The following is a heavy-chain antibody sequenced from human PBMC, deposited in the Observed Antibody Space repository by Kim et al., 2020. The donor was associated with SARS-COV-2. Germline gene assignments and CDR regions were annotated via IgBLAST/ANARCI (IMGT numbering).Heavy chain of an antibody. J-gene: IGHJ4*02. D-gene: IGHD5-12*01. V-gene: IGHV3-30*02. CDR3: AKPRLRTYYFDY. Sequence: YYADSVKGRFTISRDKSKNTLYLQMNSLRAEDTAVYYCAKPRLRTYYFDYWGQGTLVTVSS.